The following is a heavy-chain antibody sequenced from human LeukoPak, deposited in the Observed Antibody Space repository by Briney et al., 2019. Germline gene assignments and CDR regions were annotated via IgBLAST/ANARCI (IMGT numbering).Heavy chain of an antibody. V-gene: IGHV4-59*01. CDR1: GGSISSYY. Sequence: SETLSLTCTVSGGSISSYYWSWIRQPPGKGLEWIGYIYYGGTTNYNPSLKSRVTISVDTSKNQFSLKLSSVTAADTAVYYCARGVYIAAAQYAYWGQGTLVTVSS. D-gene: IGHD6-13*01. CDR3: ARGVYIAAAQYAY. CDR2: IYYGGTT. J-gene: IGHJ4*02.